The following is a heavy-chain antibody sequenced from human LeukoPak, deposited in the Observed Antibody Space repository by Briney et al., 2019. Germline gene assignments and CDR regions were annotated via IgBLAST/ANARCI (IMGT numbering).Heavy chain of an antibody. CDR2: IYYSGSN. Sequence: SETLSLTCTASGFSISSGDYYWSWIRQLPGKGLEWIGYIYYSGSNYYNPSLKSLITISVDTSKNQFSLKLSSVTAAATALYYGARAGGGYDSGYFDYWGQGTLVTVSS. CDR3: ARAGGGYDSGYFDY. CDR1: GFSISSGDYY. V-gene: IGHV4-30-4*01. J-gene: IGHJ4*02. D-gene: IGHD5-12*01.